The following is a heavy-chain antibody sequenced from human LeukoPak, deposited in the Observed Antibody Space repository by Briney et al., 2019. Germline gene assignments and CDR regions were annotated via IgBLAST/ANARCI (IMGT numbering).Heavy chain of an antibody. CDR3: ARGPSPDY. CDR1: SGSFSGYY. J-gene: IGHJ4*02. V-gene: IGHV4-34*01. Sequence: PSETLSLTCAVYSGSFSGYYWSWIRQPPGKGLEWIGEINHSGSTNYNPSLKSRVTISVDTSKNQFSLKLSSVTAADTAVYYCARGPSPDYWGQGTLVTVSS. CDR2: INHSGST.